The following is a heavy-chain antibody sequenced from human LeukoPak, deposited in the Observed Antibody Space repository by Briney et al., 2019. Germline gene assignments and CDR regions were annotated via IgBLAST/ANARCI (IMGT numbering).Heavy chain of an antibody. CDR3: ARQNGGSWNYYYYMDV. V-gene: IGHV4-39*01. CDR1: GGSISSSSYY. CDR2: IYYSGST. J-gene: IGHJ6*03. D-gene: IGHD1-26*01. Sequence: PSETLSLTCTVSGGSISSSSYYWGWIRQPPGKGLEWIGSIYYSGSTYYNPSLKRRVTISVDTSKNQFSLKLSSVTASDTAVYYCARQNGGSWNYYYYMDVWGKGTTVTVSS.